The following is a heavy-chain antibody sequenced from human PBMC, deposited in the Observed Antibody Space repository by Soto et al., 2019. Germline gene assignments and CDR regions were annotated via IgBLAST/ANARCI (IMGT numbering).Heavy chain of an antibody. CDR3: ARDGAAFGVVIIGVNGMDV. D-gene: IGHD3-3*01. V-gene: IGHV1-2*02. CDR1: GYTFTGYY. Sequence: ASVKVSCKASGYTFTGYYMHWVRQAPGQGLEWMGWINPNSGGTNYAQKFQGRVTMTRDTSISTAYMELSRLRSDDTAVYYCARDGAAFGVVIIGVNGMDVWGRGTTVTVSS. CDR2: INPNSGGT. J-gene: IGHJ6*02.